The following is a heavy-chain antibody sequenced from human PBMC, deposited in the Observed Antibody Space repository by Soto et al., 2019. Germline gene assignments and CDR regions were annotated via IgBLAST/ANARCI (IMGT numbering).Heavy chain of an antibody. Sequence: GGSLRLSCAASGFTFSSYAMHWVRQAPGKGLEWVAVISYDGSNKYYADSVKGRFTISRDNSKNTLYLQMNSLRAEDTAVYYCARVPTVTTQDYWGQGTLVTVSS. D-gene: IGHD4-17*01. CDR3: ARVPTVTTQDY. CDR2: ISYDGSNK. CDR1: GFTFSSYA. J-gene: IGHJ4*02. V-gene: IGHV3-30-3*01.